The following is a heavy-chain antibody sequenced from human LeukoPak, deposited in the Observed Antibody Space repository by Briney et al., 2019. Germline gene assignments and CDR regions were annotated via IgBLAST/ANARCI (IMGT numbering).Heavy chain of an antibody. D-gene: IGHD3-10*01. V-gene: IGHV3-30*02. CDR1: RFTFRSFG. Sequence: PGGSLRLSCAASRFTFRSFGMHWVRQAPGKGLEWVAFIRDDGSSKYYADSVKGRFTISRDNSKNTLFLQMNSLRTEDTAVYYCAKDPSNYGSGFMDVWGKGTTVTVSS. CDR2: IRDDGSSK. J-gene: IGHJ6*03. CDR3: AKDPSNYGSGFMDV.